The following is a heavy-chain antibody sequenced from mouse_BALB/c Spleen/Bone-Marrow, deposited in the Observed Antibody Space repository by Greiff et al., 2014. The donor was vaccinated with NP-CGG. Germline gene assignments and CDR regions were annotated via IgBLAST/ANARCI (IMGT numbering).Heavy chain of an antibody. Sequence: EVQLQQSGPELVKPGASMKISCKASGYSFTGYTMTWVKQSHGKNLEWIGLINPYNGGTSYNQKFKGKATLTVDKSSSTAYMELRSLTSEDSAVYYSARKGPYYRYDPYAMDYWGQGTSVTVSS. CDR1: GYSFTGYT. CDR2: INPYNGGT. V-gene: IGHV1-18*01. CDR3: ARKGPYYRYDPYAMDY. J-gene: IGHJ4*01. D-gene: IGHD2-14*01.